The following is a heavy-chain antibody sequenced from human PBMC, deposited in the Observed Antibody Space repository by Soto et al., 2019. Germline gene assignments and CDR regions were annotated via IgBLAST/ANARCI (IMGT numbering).Heavy chain of an antibody. D-gene: IGHD4-4*01. Sequence: SETLSLTCTVSGGSITSGDDYWSWIRPPPGKGLEWIAYIHYSGSTYYNPSLKSRVTISVDTSKNQFSLKLSSVTAADTAVYYCARGGYTVTTRYYYGMDVWGQGTTVT. V-gene: IGHV4-30-4*01. CDR3: ARGGYTVTTRYYYGMDV. CDR1: GGSITSGDDY. CDR2: IHYSGST. J-gene: IGHJ6*02.